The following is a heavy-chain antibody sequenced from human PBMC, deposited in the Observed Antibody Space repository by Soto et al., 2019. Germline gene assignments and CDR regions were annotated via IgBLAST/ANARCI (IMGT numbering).Heavy chain of an antibody. V-gene: IGHV4-39*01. CDR2: IYSSGST. J-gene: IGHJ4*02. CDR3: ARHDYGDYEVDY. D-gene: IGHD4-17*01. Sequence: QLQLQESGPGLVKPSETLSLTCTVSGGSISSSSYYWAWIRQPPGKGLEWIGSIYSSGSTYYNPSLKSRVTISVATSKNQFSLTLSSVTAADTAVYYCARHDYGDYEVDYWCQGTLVTVSS. CDR1: GGSISSSSYY.